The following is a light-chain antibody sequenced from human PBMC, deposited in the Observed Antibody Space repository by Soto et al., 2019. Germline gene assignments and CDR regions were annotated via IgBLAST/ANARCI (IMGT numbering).Light chain of an antibody. Sequence: EIVMMQSPATLSVSPGEGATLTCRASQSVSSSLAWYQQKPGQAPRLLIYRASTRATGISARFSGSGSGTEFTLTISSLQSEDFALYYCQQYNNWPPTFGPGTKVEIK. CDR1: QSVSSS. V-gene: IGKV3-15*01. J-gene: IGKJ1*01. CDR2: RAS. CDR3: QQYNNWPPT.